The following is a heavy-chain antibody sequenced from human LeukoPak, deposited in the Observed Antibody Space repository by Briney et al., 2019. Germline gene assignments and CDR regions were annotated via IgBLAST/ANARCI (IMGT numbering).Heavy chain of an antibody. V-gene: IGHV4-4*07. CDR3: ASHSVASHYFDY. J-gene: IGHJ4*02. CDR2: IYTSGST. D-gene: IGHD6-19*01. Sequence: SGTLSLTCTVSGGSISSYYWSWIRQPAGKGLEWIGRIYTSGSTNYNPSLKSRVTMSVDTSKNQFSLKLSSVTAADTAVYYCASHSVASHYFDYWGQGTLVTVSS. CDR1: GGSISSYY.